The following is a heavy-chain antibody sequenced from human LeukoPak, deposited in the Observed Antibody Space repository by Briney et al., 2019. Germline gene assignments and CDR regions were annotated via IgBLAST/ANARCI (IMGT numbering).Heavy chain of an antibody. CDR2: ISGSGGST. CDR1: GFTFSSYA. V-gene: IGHV3-23*01. Sequence: GGSLRLSCAASGFTFSSYAMSWVRQAPGKGLEWVSAISGSGGSTYYADSVKGRFTISRDNSKNTLYLQVNSLRAEDTAVYYCAKVNIAAAGTDYYYYMDVWGKGTTVTVSS. J-gene: IGHJ6*03. CDR3: AKVNIAAAGTDYYYYMDV. D-gene: IGHD6-13*01.